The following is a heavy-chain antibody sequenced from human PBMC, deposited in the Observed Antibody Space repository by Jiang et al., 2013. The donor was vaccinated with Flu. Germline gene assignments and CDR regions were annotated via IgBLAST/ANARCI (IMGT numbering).Heavy chain of an antibody. D-gene: IGHD4-17*01. V-gene: IGHV3-7*03. CDR3: ARGPTAVTTIDY. CDR1: GFTFTSYW. J-gene: IGHJ4*02. CDR2: IKHDGSDK. Sequence: ASGFTFTSYWVTWVRQAPGKGLEWVANIKHDGSDKFYVDSVKGRFAISRDNANNSVYLQMNNLRVEDTAVYYCARGPTAVTTIDYWGQGTLVTVSS.